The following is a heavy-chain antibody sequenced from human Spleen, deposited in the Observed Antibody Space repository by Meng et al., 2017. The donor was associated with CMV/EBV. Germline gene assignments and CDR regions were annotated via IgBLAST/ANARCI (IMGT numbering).Heavy chain of an antibody. CDR1: GGSISSYY. CDR2: IYYSGST. Sequence: SETLSLTCTVSGGSISSYYWSWIRQPPGKGLEWIGYIYYSGSTNYNPSLKSRVTISVDTSKNQFSLKLSSVTAADTAVYYCARGDVEIATIHPVAFDIWGQGTMVT. D-gene: IGHD5-24*01. J-gene: IGHJ3*02. CDR3: ARGDVEIATIHPVAFDI. V-gene: IGHV4-59*01.